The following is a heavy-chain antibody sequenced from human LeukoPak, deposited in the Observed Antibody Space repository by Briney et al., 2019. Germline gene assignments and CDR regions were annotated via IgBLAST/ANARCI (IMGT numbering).Heavy chain of an antibody. J-gene: IGHJ3*01. Sequence: QPGRSLRLSCAASGFTFSSYGMHWVRQAPGKGLEWVSVIYSGGSTYYADSVKGRFTISRDNSKNTLYLQMNSLRAEDTAVYYCARDYGSSGWYRGLWGQGTMVTVSS. CDR3: ARDYGSSGWYRGL. CDR2: IYSGGST. V-gene: IGHV3-53*01. D-gene: IGHD6-19*01. CDR1: GFTFSSYG.